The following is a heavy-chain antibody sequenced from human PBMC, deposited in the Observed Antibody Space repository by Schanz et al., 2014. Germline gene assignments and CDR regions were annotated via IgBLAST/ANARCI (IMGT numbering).Heavy chain of an antibody. D-gene: IGHD6-13*01. V-gene: IGHV3-66*01. CDR1: GFTVSNNL. CDR2: IYSGGST. CDR3: ARGGGAAAST. J-gene: IGHJ5*02. Sequence: EVQLVESGGGLVQPGGSLRLSCAASGFTVSNNLMRWVRQAPGKGLEWVSIIYSGGSTFYADSVKGRFTISRDNSKNTLYLQMNSLRVYDTAVYYCARGGGAAASTWGQGTLVTVSS.